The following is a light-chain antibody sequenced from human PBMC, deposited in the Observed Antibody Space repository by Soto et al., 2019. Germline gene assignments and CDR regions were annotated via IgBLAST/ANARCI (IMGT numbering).Light chain of an antibody. CDR3: QQYGSSPGT. Sequence: EIVLTQSPGTLPLSPGERATLSCRASQSITSTYLAWYKQKPGQAPRLLIFGASNRATGIPDRFSGSGSGTDFTLTISRLEPEDFVVYYCQQYGSSPGTFGQGTRLEI. CDR1: QSITSTY. CDR2: GAS. V-gene: IGKV3-20*01. J-gene: IGKJ5*01.